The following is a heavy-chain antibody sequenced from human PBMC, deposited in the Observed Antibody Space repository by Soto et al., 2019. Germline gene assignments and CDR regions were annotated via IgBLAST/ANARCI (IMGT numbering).Heavy chain of an antibody. CDR3: AKDVSSRRLFDP. CDR2: MQHTGNT. Sequence: QVQLQESGPGLVKPSETLSLTCAVSGASIRSYHWSWIRQTAGKGLEWIGRMQHTGNTNYNPSLKSRVTMSVDTSKNQISLKMTSVTAADTAVYFCAKDVSSRRLFDPWGQGILVIVSS. J-gene: IGHJ5*02. V-gene: IGHV4-4*07. CDR1: GASIRSYH. D-gene: IGHD3-16*01.